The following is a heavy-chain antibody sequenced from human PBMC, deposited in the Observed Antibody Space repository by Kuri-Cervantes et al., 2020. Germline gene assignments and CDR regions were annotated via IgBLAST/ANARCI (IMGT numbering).Heavy chain of an antibody. J-gene: IGHJ4*02. D-gene: IGHD6-13*01. CDR2: ISWNSDSI. CDR3: AKDIAAAGPYYFDY. V-gene: IGHV3-9*01. CDR1: GFTFDDYA. Sequence: SLKISCAASGFTFDDYAMHWVRQAPGKGLEWVSGISWNSDSIGYADSVKGRFTISRDNAKNSLYLQMNSLRAEDTALYYCAKDIAAAGPYYFDYWGQGTLVTVSS.